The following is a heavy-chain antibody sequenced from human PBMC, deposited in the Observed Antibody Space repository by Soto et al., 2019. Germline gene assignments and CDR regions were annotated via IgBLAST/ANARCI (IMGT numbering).Heavy chain of an antibody. CDR2: ISNSTI. V-gene: IGHV3-48*01. CDR3: AGGGASSGWYNWFHT. J-gene: IGHJ5*02. CDR1: GFTFSSYS. Sequence: EVQLVESGGGLVQPGGSLRLSCAASGFTFSSYSMNWVRQAPGKGLEWVSYISNSTINYADSVKGRFTISRDNAKNSLYVQWTSVRAEDTAGCYCAGGGASSGWYNWFHTWGQATLVPVAS. D-gene: IGHD3-22*01.